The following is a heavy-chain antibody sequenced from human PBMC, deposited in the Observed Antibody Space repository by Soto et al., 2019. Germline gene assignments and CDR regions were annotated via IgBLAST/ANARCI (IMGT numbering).Heavy chain of an antibody. V-gene: IGHV4-34*01. D-gene: IGHD1-1*01. CDR1: GGAFIGYY. Sequence: TSQTLSLTCAVDGGAFIGYYCSWISQPPGKGLEWIGEINHSGSTNYNPSLKSRVTISVDTSKNQFSLKLSSVTAADTAVYYCARGGTSHYYSYMDVWAKGTTVTVSS. J-gene: IGHJ6*03. CDR3: ARGGTSHYYSYMDV. CDR2: INHSGST.